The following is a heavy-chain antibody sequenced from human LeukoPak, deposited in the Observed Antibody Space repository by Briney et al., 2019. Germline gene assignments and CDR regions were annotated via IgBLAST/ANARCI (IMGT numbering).Heavy chain of an antibody. Sequence: ASVKVSCKASGYTFTGYYMHWVRQAPGQGLEWMGWINPNSGGTNYAQKLQGRVTMTTDTSTSTAYMELRSLRSDDTAVYYCARDKLGYYYDSSGHLTFLYWGQGTLVTVSS. V-gene: IGHV1-2*02. D-gene: IGHD3-22*01. CDR2: INPNSGGT. CDR1: GYTFTGYY. J-gene: IGHJ4*02. CDR3: ARDKLGYYYDSSGHLTFLY.